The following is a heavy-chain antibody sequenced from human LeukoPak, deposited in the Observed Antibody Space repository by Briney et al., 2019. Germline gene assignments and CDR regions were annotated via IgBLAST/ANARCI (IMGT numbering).Heavy chain of an antibody. Sequence: GGSLRLSCAASGFTFSSYWMSWVRQAPGKGLEWEANIKQDGSEKYYVDSVKGRFTISRDNAKNSLYLQMNSLRAEDTAVYYCARDIMVRGVSGMDVWGKGTTVTVSS. CDR1: GFTFSSYW. J-gene: IGHJ6*04. D-gene: IGHD3-10*01. CDR2: IKQDGSEK. V-gene: IGHV3-7*03. CDR3: ARDIMVRGVSGMDV.